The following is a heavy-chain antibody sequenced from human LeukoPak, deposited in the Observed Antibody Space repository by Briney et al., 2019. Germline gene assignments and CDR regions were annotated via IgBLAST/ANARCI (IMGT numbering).Heavy chain of an antibody. CDR3: ARSYSGRIDY. D-gene: IGHD6-25*01. Sequence: SQTLSLTCDISGDSVSSNSAAWNWIRQSPSRGLEWLGRTYYRSKWYIYYAASVKSRIIINPDTSKNQFSLQLNSVTPDDTAVYYCARSYSGRIDYWGQGTLVTVSS. CDR2: TYYRSKWYI. CDR1: GDSVSSNSAA. V-gene: IGHV6-1*01. J-gene: IGHJ4*02.